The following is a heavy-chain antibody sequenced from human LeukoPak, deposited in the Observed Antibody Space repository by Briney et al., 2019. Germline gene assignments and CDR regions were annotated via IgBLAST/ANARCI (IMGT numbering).Heavy chain of an antibody. V-gene: IGHV4-39*07. CDR2: IYYSGST. Sequence: PSETLSLTCTVSGGSISSSSYYWGWIRQPPGKGLEWIGSIYYSGSTYYNPSLKSRVTISVDTSKNQFSLRLTSVTAADTAIYYCARFARVPDSWGQGILVTVSS. CDR1: GGSISSSSYY. D-gene: IGHD2-21*01. CDR3: ARFARVPDS. J-gene: IGHJ4*02.